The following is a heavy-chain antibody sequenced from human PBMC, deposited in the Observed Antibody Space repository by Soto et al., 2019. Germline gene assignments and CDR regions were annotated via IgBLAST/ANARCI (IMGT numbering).Heavy chain of an antibody. V-gene: IGHV3-30*18. CDR3: AKDRGYSSSPPPPQVGGMDV. J-gene: IGHJ6*02. D-gene: IGHD6-13*01. CDR1: GFTFSSYG. Sequence: QVQLVESGGGVVQPGRSLRLSSAASGFTFSSYGMHWVRQAPGKGLEWVAVISYDGSNKYYADSVKGRFTISRDNSKNTLYLQMNSLRAEDTAVYYCAKDRGYSSSPPPPQVGGMDVWGQGTTVTVSS. CDR2: ISYDGSNK.